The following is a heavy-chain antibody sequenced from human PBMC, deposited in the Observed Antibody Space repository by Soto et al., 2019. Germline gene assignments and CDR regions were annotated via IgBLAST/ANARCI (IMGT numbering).Heavy chain of an antibody. CDR1: GFTLSSYA. J-gene: IGHJ6*02. D-gene: IGHD6-19*01. CDR3: EHTVAGTNYYYGMDV. CDR2: ISGSGGST. V-gene: IGHV3-23*01. Sequence: PGGSLRLSCAASGFTLSSYAMSWVRQAPGKGLEWVSAISGSGGSTYYADSVKGRFTISRDNSKNTLYLQMNSLRAEDTAVYYCEHTVAGTNYYYGMDVWGQGTTVTVSS.